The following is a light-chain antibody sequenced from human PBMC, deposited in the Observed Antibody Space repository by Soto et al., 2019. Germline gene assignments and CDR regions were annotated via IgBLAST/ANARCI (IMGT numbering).Light chain of an antibody. CDR1: QTVSRN. CDR3: QHYNSYSEA. J-gene: IGKJ1*01. V-gene: IGKV3-15*01. CDR2: AAS. Sequence: EIGMTQSPATLSLSPGERATLSCRASQTVSRNLAWYQQKPGQAPRLLIFAASTGATGIPARFSGSGSGTEFTLTISSLQSEDSAVYYCQHYNSYSEAFGQGTKVDI.